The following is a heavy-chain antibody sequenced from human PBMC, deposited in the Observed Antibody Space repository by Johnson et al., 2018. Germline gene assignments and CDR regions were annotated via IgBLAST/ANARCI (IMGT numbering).Heavy chain of an antibody. Sequence: QVQLVESGGGLVKPGGSLRLSCAASGFIFSDYYMSWIRQAPGQGLEWVSYISSSGNTISYADSVKGRFTISRDNAKNSLYLQLNSLRAEDPAVYYCARGRYCNPNCYGPYYYYYMDVWGKGTTVTVSS. CDR1: GFIFSDYY. J-gene: IGHJ6*03. D-gene: IGHD2/OR15-2a*01. CDR2: ISSSGNTI. CDR3: ARGRYCNPNCYGPYYYYYMDV. V-gene: IGHV3-11*04.